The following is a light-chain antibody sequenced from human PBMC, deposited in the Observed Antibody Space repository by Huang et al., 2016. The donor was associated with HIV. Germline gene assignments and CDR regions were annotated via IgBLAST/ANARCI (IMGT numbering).Light chain of an antibody. CDR2: DAA. J-gene: IGKJ3*01. CDR1: RHIYSY. CDR3: QQYDSLPRT. Sequence: DIQMTQSPSSLSASIGDSVTLTCRASRHIYSYLNWYQHRPGKAPKLLIYDAANLEVGVPSRFSGSGSVRNFTLIISSLQPEDFATYYCQQYDSLPRTFGPGTKV. V-gene: IGKV1-33*01.